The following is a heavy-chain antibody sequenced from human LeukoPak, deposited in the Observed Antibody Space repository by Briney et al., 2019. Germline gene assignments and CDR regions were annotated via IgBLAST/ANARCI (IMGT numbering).Heavy chain of an antibody. CDR1: GFTFSKYG. CDR3: AKEISAYGGYDY. D-gene: IGHD5-12*01. V-gene: IGHV3-30*18. J-gene: IGHJ4*02. CDR2: ISPDGSNK. Sequence: GRSLRLFCAASGFTFSKYGMHWVRQAPGKGLEWVAVISPDGSNKYYADSVKGRFTISRDNSKNTLYLQMNTLSADDTAVYYCAKEISAYGGYDYWGQGTLVTVSS.